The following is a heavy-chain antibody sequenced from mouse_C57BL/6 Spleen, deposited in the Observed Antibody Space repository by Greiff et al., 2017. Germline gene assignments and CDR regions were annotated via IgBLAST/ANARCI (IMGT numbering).Heavy chain of an antibody. J-gene: IGHJ3*01. D-gene: IGHD2-4*01. CDR1: GYTFTDYN. V-gene: IGHV1-18*01. CDR2: INPNNGGT. CDR3: ARSDDYEEAWFAY. Sequence: VQLKESGPELVKPGASVKIPCKASGYTFTDYNMDWVKQSHGKRLEWIGDINPNNGGTIYNQKFKGKATLTVDKSSSTAYMELRSLTSEDTAVYYCARSDDYEEAWFAYWGQGTLVTVSA.